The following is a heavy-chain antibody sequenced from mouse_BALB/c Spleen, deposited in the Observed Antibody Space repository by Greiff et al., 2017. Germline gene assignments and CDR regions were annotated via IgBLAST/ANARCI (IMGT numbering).Heavy chain of an antibody. CDR3: AGHEGYYGSRELYAMDY. J-gene: IGHJ4*01. CDR2: FYPGSGSI. CDR1: GYTFTEYT. Sequence: QVQLQQSGAELVKPGASVKLSCKASGYTFTEYTIHWVKQRSGQGLEWIGWFYPGSGSIKYNEKFKDKATLTADKSSSTVYMELSRLTSEDSAVYYCAGHEGYYGSRELYAMDYWGQGTSVTVSS. D-gene: IGHD1-1*01. V-gene: IGHV1-62-2*01.